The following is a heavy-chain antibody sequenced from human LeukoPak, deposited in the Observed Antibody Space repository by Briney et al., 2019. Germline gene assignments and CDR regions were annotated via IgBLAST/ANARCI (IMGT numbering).Heavy chain of an antibody. D-gene: IGHD1-1*01. Sequence: LSLTCAVSGGSFSGYYWSWIRQPPGKGLEWVAVISYDGSNKYYADSVKGRFAISRDNSKNTLYLQMNSLRAEDTAVYYCAREAWNDFYFDYCGPGTLVTVSS. CDR2: ISYDGSNK. V-gene: IGHV3-30*03. CDR1: GGSFSGYY. CDR3: AREAWNDFYFDY. J-gene: IGHJ4*02.